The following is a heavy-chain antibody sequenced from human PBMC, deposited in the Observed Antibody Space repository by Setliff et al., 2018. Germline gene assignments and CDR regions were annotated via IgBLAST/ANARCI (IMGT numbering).Heavy chain of an antibody. CDR2: IRASNDET. CDR1: GYTFTDYG. CDR3: SRDYCGPTSCFAKYFDN. V-gene: IGHV1-18*01. Sequence: ASVKVSCKTSGYTFTDYGISWVRQAPGQRLEWVGWIRASNDETDYAQKFRGRVTITTDTSPSTAYMEMRSLTSGGTALYYCSRDYCGPTSCFAKYFDNWGHGILVTVSS. J-gene: IGHJ4*01. D-gene: IGHD2-2*01.